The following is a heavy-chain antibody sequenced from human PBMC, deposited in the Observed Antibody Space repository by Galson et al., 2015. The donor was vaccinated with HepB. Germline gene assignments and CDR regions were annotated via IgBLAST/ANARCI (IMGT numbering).Heavy chain of an antibody. CDR1: GFTFSTYA. J-gene: IGHJ2*01. V-gene: IGHV3-30-3*01. Sequence: SLRLSCAASGFTFSTYAMHWVRQAPGKGLEWVAILSYDGSNKYYADSVKGRFTISRDNSKNTLYLQMNSLRTEDTAVYYCARDLGYDERSNWYFALWGRGALVTVSS. D-gene: IGHD5-12*01. CDR2: LSYDGSNK. CDR3: ARDLGYDERSNWYFAL.